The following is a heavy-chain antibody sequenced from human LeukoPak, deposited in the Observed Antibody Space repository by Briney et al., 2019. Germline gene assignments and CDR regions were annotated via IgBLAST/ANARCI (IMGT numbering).Heavy chain of an antibody. CDR3: ARVRTTVTTSDFDY. J-gene: IGHJ4*02. D-gene: IGHD4-17*01. CDR2: IYGGGST. V-gene: IGHV3-66*01. CDR1: GFTVNSNY. Sequence: PGGSLRLSCAASGFTVNSNYMSWVRQAPGKGLEWVSVIYGGGSTYYADSVKGRFTISRDNSKNTLYLQMNSLRADDTAVYYCARVRTTVTTSDFDYWGQGTLVTVSS.